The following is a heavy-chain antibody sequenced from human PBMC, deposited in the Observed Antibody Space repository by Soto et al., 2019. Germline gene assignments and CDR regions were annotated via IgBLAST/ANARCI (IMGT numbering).Heavy chain of an antibody. J-gene: IGHJ4*02. CDR3: ARGKTYGDYYFDY. D-gene: IGHD4-17*01. CDR2: IYYSGST. Sequence: SETLSLTCTVSGGSISSYYLSWIRQPPGKGLEWIGYIYYSGSTNYNPSLKSRVTISVDTSKNQFSLKLSSVTAADTAVYYCARGKTYGDYYFDYWGQGTLVTVSS. V-gene: IGHV4-59*01. CDR1: GGSISSYY.